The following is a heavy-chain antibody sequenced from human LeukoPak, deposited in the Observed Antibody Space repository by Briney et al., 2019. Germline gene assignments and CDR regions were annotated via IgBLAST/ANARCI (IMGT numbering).Heavy chain of an antibody. Sequence: GESLNISCQGSGYRFINYWIGWVRQMPGKGLEWMGIIYPADSDTRYSPSFQGQVSISADKSITTAYLQWGSLKASDTAVYYCAVIYSNGWAIDYWGQGTLVTVSS. D-gene: IGHD6-19*01. J-gene: IGHJ4*02. CDR2: IYPADSDT. CDR3: AVIYSNGWAIDY. V-gene: IGHV5-51*01. CDR1: GYRFINYW.